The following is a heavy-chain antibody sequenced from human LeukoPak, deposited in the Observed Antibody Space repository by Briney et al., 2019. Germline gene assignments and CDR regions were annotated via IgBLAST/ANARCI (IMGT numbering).Heavy chain of an antibody. CDR3: ARPNITSYYDSRGYDAFDV. CDR2: IYPVDSDT. J-gene: IGHJ3*01. CDR1: GYRFNAYW. D-gene: IGHD3-22*01. V-gene: IGHV5-51*01. Sequence: GESLKISCKGSGYRFNAYWIAWVRQMPGKGLEWMGIIYPVDSDTRYSPSFQGQATISADKSVTTTYLQWSSLKASDTAMYYCARPNITSYYDSRGYDAFDVWGQGTMVTVSS.